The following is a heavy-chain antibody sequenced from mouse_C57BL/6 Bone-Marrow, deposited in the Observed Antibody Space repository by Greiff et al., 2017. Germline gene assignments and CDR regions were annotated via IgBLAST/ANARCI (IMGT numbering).Heavy chain of an antibody. V-gene: IGHV1-54*01. CDR1: GYAFTNYL. CDR2: INPGSGGT. CDR3: ARYHYGSSLFDY. D-gene: IGHD1-1*01. Sequence: VKLQQSGAELVRPGTSVKVSCKASGYAFTNYLIEWVKQRPGQGLEWIGVINPGSGGTNYNEKFKGKATLTADKSSSTAYMQLSSLTSEDSAVYFCARYHYGSSLFDYWGQGTTLTVSS. J-gene: IGHJ2*01.